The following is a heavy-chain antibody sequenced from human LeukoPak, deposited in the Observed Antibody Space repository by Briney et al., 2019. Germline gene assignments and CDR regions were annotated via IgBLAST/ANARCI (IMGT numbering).Heavy chain of an antibody. CDR3: TRGDL. J-gene: IGHJ4*02. Sequence: PGGSLRPSCVASGFTFSSYWMSWVRQAPGKGLEWVANINQDGSGEYYVDSVKGRFTISRDNAKSSLSLQMSSLRDEDTAVYYCTRGDLWGQGTLVTVSS. CDR1: GFTFSSYW. V-gene: IGHV3-7*01. CDR2: INQDGSGE.